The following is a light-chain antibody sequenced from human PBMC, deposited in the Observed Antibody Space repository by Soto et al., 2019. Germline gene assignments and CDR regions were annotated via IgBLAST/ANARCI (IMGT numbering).Light chain of an antibody. CDR2: EVS. V-gene: IGLV2-8*01. Sequence: QSALTQPPSASGSPGQSVTISCTGTSSDVGGYNYVSWYQQHPGKAPKLMINEVSRRPSGVPDRFSGSKSGNTASLTVSGLQAEDEADYYSCSYAGSNNVIFGGGTKLTVL. CDR1: SSDVGGYNY. CDR3: CSYAGSNNVI. J-gene: IGLJ2*01.